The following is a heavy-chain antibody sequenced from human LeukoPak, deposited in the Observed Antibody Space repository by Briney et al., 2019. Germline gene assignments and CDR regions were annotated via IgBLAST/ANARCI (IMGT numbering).Heavy chain of an antibody. V-gene: IGHV3-21*01. CDR2: IRERSSFI. CDR3: ARQRGYCSSGVCRGWFDP. CDR1: GFTFRNYN. Sequence: GGSLRLSCAASGFTFRNYNMNWVRQAPGKGLEWVSSIRERSSFIQYAEYLKGRFAISRDNAKNSLYLQMNSLRAEDTAVYYCARQRGYCSSGVCRGWFDPWGQGTLVTVSS. J-gene: IGHJ5*02. D-gene: IGHD2-8*01.